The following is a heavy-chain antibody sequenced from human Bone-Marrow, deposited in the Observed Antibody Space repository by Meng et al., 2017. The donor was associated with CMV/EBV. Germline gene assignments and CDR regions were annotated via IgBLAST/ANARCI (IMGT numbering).Heavy chain of an antibody. Sequence: ASVKVSCKASGYTFTGYYMHWVRQAPGQGLEWMGWINPNSGGTNYAQKFQGRVTMTRDTSISTAYMELSRLRSDDTAVYYCARPLYGDYGTRRGLHYIYYDYWDQRTLVTVSS. D-gene: IGHD4-17*01. CDR3: ARPLYGDYGTRRGLHYIYYDY. J-gene: IGHJ4*02. CDR1: GYTFTGYY. CDR2: INPNSGGT. V-gene: IGHV1-2*02.